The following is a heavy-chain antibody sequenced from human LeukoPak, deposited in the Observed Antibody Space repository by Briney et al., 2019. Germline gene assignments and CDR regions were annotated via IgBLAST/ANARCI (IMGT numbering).Heavy chain of an antibody. V-gene: IGHV1-2*02. CDR1: GYSFTAFY. CDR3: ARDTLAAAGTDY. J-gene: IGHJ4*02. CDR2: IHPRRGDT. Sequence: ASVKVSCKTSGYSFTAFYIHWVRQAPGQGLEWMGWIHPRRGDTNYAQKLQGRVTMTTDTSTSTAYMELRSLRSDDTAVYYCARDTLAAAGTDYWGQGTLVTVSS. D-gene: IGHD6-13*01.